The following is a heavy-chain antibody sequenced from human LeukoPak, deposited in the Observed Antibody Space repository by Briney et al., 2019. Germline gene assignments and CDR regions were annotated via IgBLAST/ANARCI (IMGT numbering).Heavy chain of an antibody. CDR3: ARGDYYDSSGYYLPFDY. V-gene: IGHV5-51*01. J-gene: IGHJ4*02. CDR1: GYSFTSYW. D-gene: IGHD3-22*01. CDR2: IYPGDSDT. Sequence: ESLKISCKGSGYSFTSYWIGWVRQMPGEGLEWMGIIYPGDSDTRYSPSFQGQVTISADKSISTAYLQWSSLKASDTAMYYCARGDYYDSSGYYLPFDYWGQGTLVTVSS.